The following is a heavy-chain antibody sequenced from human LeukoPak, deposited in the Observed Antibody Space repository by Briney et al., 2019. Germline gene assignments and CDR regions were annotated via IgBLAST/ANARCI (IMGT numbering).Heavy chain of an antibody. CDR2: ISSSGSTI. Sequence: GGSLRLSCAASGFTFSSYEMNWVRQAPGKGLEWVSYISSSGSTIYYADSVKGRFTISRDNAKNSLYLQMNSLRAEDTAVYYCARAVLEYSSSSDFDYWGQGTLVTVSS. CDR3: ARAVLEYSSSSDFDY. CDR1: GFTFSSYE. J-gene: IGHJ4*02. V-gene: IGHV3-48*03. D-gene: IGHD6-6*01.